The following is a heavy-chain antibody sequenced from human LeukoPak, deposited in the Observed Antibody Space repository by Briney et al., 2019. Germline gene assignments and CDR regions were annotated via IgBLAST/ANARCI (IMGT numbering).Heavy chain of an antibody. D-gene: IGHD7-27*01. Sequence: SETLSLTCTVSGGSISSSSYYWSWIRQPPGKGLEWIGSIYYSGSTYYNPSLKSRVTISVDTSKNQFSLKLSSVTAADTAVYYCARVGTFDYWGQGTLVTVSS. CDR2: IYYSGST. V-gene: IGHV4-39*07. CDR3: ARVGTFDY. J-gene: IGHJ4*02. CDR1: GGSISSSSYY.